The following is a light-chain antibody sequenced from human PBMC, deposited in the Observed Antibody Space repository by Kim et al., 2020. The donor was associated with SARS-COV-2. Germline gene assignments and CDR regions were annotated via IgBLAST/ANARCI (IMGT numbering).Light chain of an antibody. CDR1: TSDNGNSNY. V-gene: IGLV2-14*03. Sequence: QSITISCTGSTSDNGNSNYVSWYQQHPGKAPKLIIYDLTYRPSGVSSRFSASKSGNTASLTISGLQADDEADYYCSSYTSSSTLGVFGGGTKLTVL. CDR2: DLT. CDR3: SSYTSSSTLGV. J-gene: IGLJ3*02.